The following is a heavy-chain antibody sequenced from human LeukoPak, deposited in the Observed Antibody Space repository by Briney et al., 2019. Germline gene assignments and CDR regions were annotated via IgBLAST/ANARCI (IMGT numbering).Heavy chain of an antibody. CDR3: ARGLTPKTFFDY. V-gene: IGHV4-34*01. CDR2: INHSGST. CDR1: GGSFSGYY. J-gene: IGHJ4*02. Sequence: SETLSLTCAVYGGSFSGYYWSWIRQPSGKGLEWIGEINHSGSTNYNPSLKSRVTISVDTSKNQFSLKLSSVTAADTAVYYCARGLTPKTFFDYWGQGTLVTVSS.